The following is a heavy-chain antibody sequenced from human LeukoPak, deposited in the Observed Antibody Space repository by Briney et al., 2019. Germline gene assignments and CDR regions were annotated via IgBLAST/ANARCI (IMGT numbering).Heavy chain of an antibody. CDR1: GGSIGSYF. D-gene: IGHD1-26*01. CDR3: ARGRGYGGNYLRAFDI. V-gene: IGHV4-59*08. J-gene: IGHJ3*02. CDR2: NSGST. Sequence: PSETLSLTCTVSGGSIGSYFWSWPRQPPGKGLEWIGYNSGSTKYNPSLKSRVTISVDTSKNQLSLKLSSVTAADTAVYYCARGRGYGGNYLRAFDIWGQGTMVSVSS.